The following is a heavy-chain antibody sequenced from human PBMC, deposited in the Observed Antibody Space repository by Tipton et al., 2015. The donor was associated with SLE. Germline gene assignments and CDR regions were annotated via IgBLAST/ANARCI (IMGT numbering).Heavy chain of an antibody. Sequence: LRLSCTVSGGSISSSSYYWGWIRQPPGKGLEWIGSIYHSGSTNYNPSLKSRVTISVDTSKNQFSLKLSSVTAADTAVYYCARGPPFDYWGQGTLVTVSS. CDR1: GGSISSSSYY. CDR3: ARGPPFDY. CDR2: IYHSGST. V-gene: IGHV4-39*07. J-gene: IGHJ4*02.